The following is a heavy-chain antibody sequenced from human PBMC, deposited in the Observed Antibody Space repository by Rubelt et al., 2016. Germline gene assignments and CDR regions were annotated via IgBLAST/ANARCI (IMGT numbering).Heavy chain of an antibody. Sequence: QVQLVESGGGLVQPGGSLRLSCAASGFTVSSNYMSWVRQAPGKGLEWVAVISYDGSNKYYADSVKGRFTISRDNSKNTLYLQMNSLRAEDTAVYYCARDGPEQWLVPEFDYWGQGTLVTVSS. CDR1: GFTVSSNY. CDR3: ARDGPEQWLVPEFDY. V-gene: IGHV3-30*03. J-gene: IGHJ4*02. CDR2: ISYDGSNK. D-gene: IGHD6-19*01.